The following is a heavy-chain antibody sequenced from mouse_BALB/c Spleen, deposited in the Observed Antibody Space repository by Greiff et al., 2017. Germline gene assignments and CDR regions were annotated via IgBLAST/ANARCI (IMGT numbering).Heavy chain of an antibody. D-gene: IGHD4-1*01. CDR1: GYTFTSYT. CDR3: ARKLGREYYYAMDY. J-gene: IGHJ4*01. CDR2: INPSSGYT. Sequence: GQLVESGAELARPGASVKMSCKASGYTFTSYTMHWVKQRPGQGLEWIGYINPSSGYTNYNQKFKDKATLTADKSSSTAYMQLSSLTSEDSAVYYCARKLGREYYYAMDYWGQGTSVTVSS. V-gene: IGHV1-4*01.